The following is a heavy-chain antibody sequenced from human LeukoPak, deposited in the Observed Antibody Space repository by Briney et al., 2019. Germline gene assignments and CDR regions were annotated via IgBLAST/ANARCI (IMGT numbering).Heavy chain of an antibody. J-gene: IGHJ4*02. V-gene: IGHV3-9*03. D-gene: IGHD3-22*01. CDR2: ISWNSGST. CDR3: AKSRTTTSGYYNFDS. Sequence: PGGSLRLSCPASGFTFDDYAMHWVRQVPGKGLEWVSGISWNSGSTGYADSVKGRFTISRDNAKNSLYLQMNSLRAEDMALYYCAKSRTTTSGYYNFDSWGQGTLVTVSS. CDR1: GFTFDDYA.